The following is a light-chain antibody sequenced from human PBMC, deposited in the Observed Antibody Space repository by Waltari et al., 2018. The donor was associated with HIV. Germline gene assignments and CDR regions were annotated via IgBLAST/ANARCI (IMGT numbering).Light chain of an antibody. J-gene: IGKJ4*01. CDR1: QSLSGL. Sequence: EIMLEQYPVTLSLSPGERATIFCRANQSLSGLLAWYKQKPGQAPRLLIYDGSNTATVVPARVSGSGSETDFTLTISSLEPEDFAVYYCQQRRDWPLTFGGGTKVDIK. V-gene: IGKV3-11*01. CDR2: DGS. CDR3: QQRRDWPLT.